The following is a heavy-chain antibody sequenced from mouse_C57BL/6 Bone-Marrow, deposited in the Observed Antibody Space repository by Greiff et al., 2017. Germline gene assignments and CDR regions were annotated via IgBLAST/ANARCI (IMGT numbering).Heavy chain of an antibody. V-gene: IGHV5-16*01. CDR2: INYDGSST. CDR3: ARDYGSHFDY. D-gene: IGHD1-1*01. CDR1: GFTFSDYY. Sequence: EVKLMESEGGLVQPGSSMKLSCTASGFTFSDYYMAWVRQVPEKGLEWVANINYDGSSTYYLDSLKSRFIISGDNAKNILYLQMSSLKSEDTATYYCARDYGSHFDYWGQGTTLTVAS. J-gene: IGHJ2*01.